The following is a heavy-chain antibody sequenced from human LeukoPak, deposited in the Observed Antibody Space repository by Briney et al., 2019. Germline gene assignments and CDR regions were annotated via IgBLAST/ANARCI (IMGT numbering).Heavy chain of an antibody. V-gene: IGHV3-23*01. J-gene: IGHJ4*02. CDR2: ISGSGGST. CDR1: GFTFSSYA. Sequence: PGGSLRLSCAAYGFTFSSYAMSWVRQAPGKGLEWVSAISGSGGSTYYADSVKGRFTISRDNSKNTLYLQMNSLRAEDTAVYCCARTVWDDFWSGYGSLDYWGQGTLVTVSS. CDR3: ARTVWDDFWSGYGSLDY. D-gene: IGHD3-3*01.